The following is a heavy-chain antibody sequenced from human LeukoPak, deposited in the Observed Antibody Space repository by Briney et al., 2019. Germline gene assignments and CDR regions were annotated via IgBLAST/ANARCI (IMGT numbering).Heavy chain of an antibody. V-gene: IGHV1-18*01. CDR2: ISAYDDKR. D-gene: IGHD2/OR15-2a*01. Sequence: RASVKVSCKASGYTFTSYGISWARQAPGQGLEWMGWISAYDDKRNSVQRFQDRITMTTDTSTSTSYLELRNLRSDDTAVYYCARVLVKTRGNYFHDDYWGQGTLVTVSS. CDR3: ARVLVKTRGNYFHDDY. CDR1: GYTFTSYG. J-gene: IGHJ4*02.